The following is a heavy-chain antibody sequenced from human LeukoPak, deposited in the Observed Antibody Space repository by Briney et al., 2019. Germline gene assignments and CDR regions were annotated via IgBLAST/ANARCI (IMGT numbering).Heavy chain of an antibody. V-gene: IGHV1-18*04. CDR3: ARAYSSSWVYYYYMDV. Sequence: ASVKVSCKASGYTFTSYGISWVRQAPGQGLEWMGWISTNNGNTNYAQNLQGRVTMTTDSSTSTAYMELRSLRSDDTAVYYCARAYSSSWVYYYYMDVWGKGTTVTVSS. CDR1: GYTFTSYG. J-gene: IGHJ6*03. D-gene: IGHD6-13*01. CDR2: ISTNNGNT.